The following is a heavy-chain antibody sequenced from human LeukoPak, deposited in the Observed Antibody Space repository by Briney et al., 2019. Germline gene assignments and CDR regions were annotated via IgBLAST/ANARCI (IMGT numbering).Heavy chain of an antibody. D-gene: IGHD2-2*01. CDR1: GGSISSYY. CDR2: IYTSGST. Sequence: SETQSLTCTVSGGSISSYYWSWIRQPAGKGLEWIGRIYTSGSTNYNPSLKSRVTMSVDTSKNQFSLKLSPVTAADTAVYYCARWGGYCSSTSCAEPLYYYYGMDVWGQGTTVTVSS. V-gene: IGHV4-4*07. J-gene: IGHJ6*02. CDR3: ARWGGYCSSTSCAEPLYYYYGMDV.